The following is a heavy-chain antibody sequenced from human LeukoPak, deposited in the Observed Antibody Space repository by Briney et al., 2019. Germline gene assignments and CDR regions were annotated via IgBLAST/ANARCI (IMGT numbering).Heavy chain of an antibody. V-gene: IGHV4-59*01. D-gene: IGHD3-22*01. Sequence: SETLSLTCSVSGGSIRSYYWSWIRQPPGKGLEWIGNIYYTGTTNYNPFLTSRVTMSVDTSKNQFSLNLNSVTAADTAVYYCARYRGGYYYESAYFDYWGQGTLVAVSS. CDR3: ARYRGGYYYESAYFDY. J-gene: IGHJ4*02. CDR1: GGSIRSYY. CDR2: IYYTGTT.